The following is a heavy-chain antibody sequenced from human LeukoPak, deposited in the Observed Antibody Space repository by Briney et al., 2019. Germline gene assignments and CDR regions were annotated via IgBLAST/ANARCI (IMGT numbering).Heavy chain of an antibody. V-gene: IGHV5-51*01. Sequence: GESLKISCKGSGYSFVSYWIGWVRQMPGKGLEWMGIIYPGDSDTRYSPSFQGQVTISADKSISTAYPQWSSLKASDTAMYYCARRYSGYDWRLDYWGQGTLVTVSS. J-gene: IGHJ4*02. CDR3: ARRYSGYDWRLDY. D-gene: IGHD5-12*01. CDR1: GYSFVSYW. CDR2: IYPGDSDT.